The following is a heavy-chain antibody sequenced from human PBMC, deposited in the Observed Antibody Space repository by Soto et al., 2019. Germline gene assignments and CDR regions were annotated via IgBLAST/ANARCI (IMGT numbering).Heavy chain of an antibody. D-gene: IGHD3-10*01. Sequence: QVQLVQSGPEVKKPGSSVRVSCTASGGTFSSYTINWVRQVPGQGPEWMGRSIPMIGMSNYAQKIQGRVMLIADKSTNTVYIELSRLRSEDTGIYYWATNDGSVSAHFDYWGQGTLVTVSS. CDR3: ATNDGSVSAHFDY. CDR2: SIPMIGMS. CDR1: GGTFSSYT. V-gene: IGHV1-69*02. J-gene: IGHJ4*02.